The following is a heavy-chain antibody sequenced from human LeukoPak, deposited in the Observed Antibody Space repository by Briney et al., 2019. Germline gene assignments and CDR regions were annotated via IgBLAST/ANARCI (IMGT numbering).Heavy chain of an antibody. CDR1: GGSISSGSYY. J-gene: IGHJ3*02. D-gene: IGHD6-6*01. CDR3: ARVFALYSTSSGGTFDI. CDR2: IYTSGST. V-gene: IGHV4-61*02. Sequence: PSETLSLTCTVSGGSISSGSYYWSWIRQPAGKGLEWIGRIYTSGSTNYNPSLKSRVTMSVDTSKNQLSLKPSSVTAADTAVYYCARVFALYSTSSGGTFDIWGQGTMVTVSS.